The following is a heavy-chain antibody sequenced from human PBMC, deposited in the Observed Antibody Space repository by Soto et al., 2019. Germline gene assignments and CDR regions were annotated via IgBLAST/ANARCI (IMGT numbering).Heavy chain of an antibody. D-gene: IGHD2-2*01. CDR1: GFTFSSYA. CDR2: ISYDGSNK. J-gene: IGHJ3*02. Sequence: SLRLSCAASGFTFSSYAMHWVRQAPGKGLEWVAVISYDGSNKYYADSVKGRFTISRDNSKNTLYLQMNSLRAEDTAVYYCAREPYANDAFDIWGQGTMVTVSS. CDR3: AREPYANDAFDI. V-gene: IGHV3-30-3*01.